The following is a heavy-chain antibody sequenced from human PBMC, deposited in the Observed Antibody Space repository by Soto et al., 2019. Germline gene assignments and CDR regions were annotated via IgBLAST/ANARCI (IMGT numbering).Heavy chain of an antibody. Sequence: GGSLRLSCAASGFTFSSYAMHWVRQASGKGLEWVAVISYDGSNKYYADSVKGRFTISRDNSKNTLYLQMNSLRAEDTAVYYCAREESSGYWYYFDYWGQGTLVTVSS. CDR1: GFTFSSYA. D-gene: IGHD3-22*01. V-gene: IGHV3-30-3*01. CDR3: AREESSGYWYYFDY. J-gene: IGHJ4*02. CDR2: ISYDGSNK.